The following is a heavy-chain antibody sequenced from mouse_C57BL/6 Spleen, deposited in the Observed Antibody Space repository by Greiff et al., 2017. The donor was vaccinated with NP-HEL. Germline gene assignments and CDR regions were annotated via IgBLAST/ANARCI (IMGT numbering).Heavy chain of an antibody. Sequence: QVQLQQSGPELVKPGASVKISCKASGYAFSSSWMNWVKQRPGKGLEWIGRIYPGDGDTNYNGKFKGKATLTADKSSSTAYMQLSSLTSEDSAVYFSAREGTGTFFDYWGQGTTLTVSS. V-gene: IGHV1-82*01. CDR2: IYPGDGDT. CDR1: GYAFSSSW. CDR3: AREGTGTFFDY. D-gene: IGHD4-1*01. J-gene: IGHJ2*01.